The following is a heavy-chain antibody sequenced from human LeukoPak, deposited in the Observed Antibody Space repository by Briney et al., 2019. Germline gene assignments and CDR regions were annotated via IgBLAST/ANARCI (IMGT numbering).Heavy chain of an antibody. D-gene: IGHD6-25*01. CDR3: GGSGYFDY. Sequence: GGSLRLSCAASGFTFSSYAMSWVRQGPAKGLEWVSVISGSTGTTYYADSVKGRFTISRDNPKNTLYLQMNSLRAEDTAVYYCGGSGYFDYWGQGTLVTVSS. V-gene: IGHV3-23*01. CDR1: GFTFSSYA. J-gene: IGHJ4*02. CDR2: ISGSTGTT.